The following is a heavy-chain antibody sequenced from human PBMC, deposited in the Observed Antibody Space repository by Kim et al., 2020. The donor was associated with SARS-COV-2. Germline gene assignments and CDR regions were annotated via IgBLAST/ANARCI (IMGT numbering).Heavy chain of an antibody. CDR2: ISYDGSSE. D-gene: IGHD1-26*01. CDR1: GFTFSSHG. J-gene: IGHJ4*02. V-gene: IGHV3-33*05. Sequence: GSLRLSCAASGFTFSSHGMHWVRQAPGKGLDWVAVISYDGSSEYYADSVKGRFTISRDKSKNTLYLQMNSLRAEDTAVYYCARAVAGSSMDYWGQGTLVTVSS. CDR3: ARAVAGSSMDY.